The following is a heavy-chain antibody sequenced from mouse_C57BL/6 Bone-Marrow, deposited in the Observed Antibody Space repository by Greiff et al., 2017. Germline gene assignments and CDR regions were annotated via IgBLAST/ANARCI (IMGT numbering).Heavy chain of an antibody. CDR3: TPTGYYFDY. J-gene: IGHJ2*01. CDR2: IDPENGDT. CDR1: GFNIKDDY. V-gene: IGHV14-4*01. Sequence: EVQLQQSGAELVRPGASVKLSCTASGFNIKDDYMHWVKQRPEQGLEWIGWIDPENGDTEYASKFQGTATITADTSSNTAYLQLSSLTSEDTAVYYCTPTGYYFDYWGQGTTLTVSS. D-gene: IGHD4-1*02.